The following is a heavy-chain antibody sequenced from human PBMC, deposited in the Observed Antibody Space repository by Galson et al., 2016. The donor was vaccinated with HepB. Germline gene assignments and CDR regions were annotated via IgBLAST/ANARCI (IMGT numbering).Heavy chain of an antibody. Sequence: SLRPSCAASGFTFSDYYMGWVRQAPEKGLEGVGRTAQRAESYTTAYAALVKCRFTVSRDDSKNSLILQMDSLKAEATAVYYCVTEWGYSFQHWGQGTLVTVSA. CDR3: VTEWGYSFQH. V-gene: IGHV3-72*01. CDR2: TAQRAESYTT. CDR1: GFTFSDYY. J-gene: IGHJ4*02. D-gene: IGHD2/OR15-2a*01.